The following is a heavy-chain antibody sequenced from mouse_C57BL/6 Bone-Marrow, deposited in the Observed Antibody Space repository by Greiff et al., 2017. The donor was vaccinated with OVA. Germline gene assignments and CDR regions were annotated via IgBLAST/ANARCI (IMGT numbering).Heavy chain of an antibody. D-gene: IGHD1-1*01. Sequence: EVKLMESGGGLVQPGGSMKLSCVASGFTFSNYWMNWVRQSPEKGLEWVAQIRLKSDNYATHYAESVKGRFTISRDDSKSSVYLQMNNLRAEDTGIYYCTDYYGSSSYAMDYWGQGTSVTVSS. J-gene: IGHJ4*01. CDR3: TDYYGSSSYAMDY. V-gene: IGHV6-3*01. CDR1: GFTFSNYW. CDR2: IRLKSDNYAT.